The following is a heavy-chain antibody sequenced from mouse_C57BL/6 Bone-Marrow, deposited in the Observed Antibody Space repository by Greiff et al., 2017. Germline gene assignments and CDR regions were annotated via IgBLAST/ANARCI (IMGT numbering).Heavy chain of an antibody. V-gene: IGHV1-20*01. CDR3: ARGAYEAY. CDR2: INPYNGDT. Sequence: EVQLVESGPELVKPGASVKISCKASGYSFTGYFMNWVMQSHGKSLEWIGRINPYNGDTFYNQKFKGKATLTVDKSSSTAHMELRSLTSEDSAVYYCARGAYEAYWGQGTLVTVSA. CDR1: GYSFTGYF. D-gene: IGHD1-1*01. J-gene: IGHJ3*01.